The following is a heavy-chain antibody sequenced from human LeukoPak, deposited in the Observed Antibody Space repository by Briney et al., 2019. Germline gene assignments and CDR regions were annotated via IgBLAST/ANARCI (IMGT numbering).Heavy chain of an antibody. CDR2: ISSSSSYT. V-gene: IGHV3-11*06. CDR3: ARVGIAARLGVDY. Sequence: PRGSLRLSCAASGFTFSDYYMSWIRQAPGKGLEWVSYISSSSSYTNYADSVKGRFTISRDNAKNSLYLQMNSLRAEDTAVYYCARVGIAARLGVDYWGQGTLVTVPS. CDR1: GFTFSDYY. J-gene: IGHJ4*02. D-gene: IGHD6-6*01.